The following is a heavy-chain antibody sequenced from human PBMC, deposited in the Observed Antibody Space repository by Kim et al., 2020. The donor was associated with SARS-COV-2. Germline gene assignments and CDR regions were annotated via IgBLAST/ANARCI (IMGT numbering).Heavy chain of an antibody. Sequence: SETLSLTCSVSGVYIKETSDYWAWNRQPPGKELDWIGCIYYSANTYYNEYRKTRVTLSVDTYKVQFSLTVSSATAADTAVYYCARRMGLRTPDNRFDP. D-gene: IGHD4-17*01. V-gene: IGHV4-39*01. CDR3: ARRMGLRTPDNRFDP. CDR2: IYYSANT. J-gene: IGHJ5*02. CDR1: GVYIKETSDY.